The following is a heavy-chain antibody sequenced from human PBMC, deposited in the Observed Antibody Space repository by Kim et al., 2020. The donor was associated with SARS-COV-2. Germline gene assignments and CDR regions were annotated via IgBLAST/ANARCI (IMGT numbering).Heavy chain of an antibody. J-gene: IGHJ4*02. V-gene: IGHV3-74*01. D-gene: IGHD1-26*01. CDR3: AGIRGSGTYSTY. Sequence: NYADSVKGRFTISRDNAKNTLYLQMNRLRVEDTAVYYCAGIRGSGTYSTYWGQGTLVTVSS.